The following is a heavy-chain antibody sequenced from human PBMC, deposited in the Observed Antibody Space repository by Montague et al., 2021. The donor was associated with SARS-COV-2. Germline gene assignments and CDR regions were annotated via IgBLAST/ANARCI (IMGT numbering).Heavy chain of an antibody. Sequence: SETLSLTCTVYGGSFSGYYWCWIRQPSGKELEWIGEINHSGSTNYNPTLTIRGTISVDTYKNQYPLKLSSVTAADTAVYFCARDRYYGSEKSLGMDVWGQGTTVTVSS. J-gene: IGHJ6*02. V-gene: IGHV4-34*01. CDR3: ARDRYYGSEKSLGMDV. D-gene: IGHD3-10*01. CDR2: INHSGST. CDR1: GGSFSGYY.